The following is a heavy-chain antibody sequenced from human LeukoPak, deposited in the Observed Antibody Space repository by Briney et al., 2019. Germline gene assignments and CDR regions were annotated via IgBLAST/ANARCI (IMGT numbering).Heavy chain of an antibody. CDR3: ASGSLWSGILEY. Sequence: GGSLRLSCAASGSSFGSYMMTWGRHAPGRGVGRVANIKTAGGEKFYVDYVRGRFTISRDNAENSLYLQMNSLRAEDAAVYYCASGSLWSGILEYWRRGRIVIDSS. D-gene: IGHD3-3*01. J-gene: IGHJ4*02. CDR1: GSSFGSYM. CDR2: IKTAGGEK. V-gene: IGHV3-7*01.